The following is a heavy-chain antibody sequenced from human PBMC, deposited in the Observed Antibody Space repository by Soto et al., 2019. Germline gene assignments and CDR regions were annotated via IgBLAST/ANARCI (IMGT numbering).Heavy chain of an antibody. V-gene: IGHV4-59*01. J-gene: IGHJ6*02. CDR1: GGSISSYH. CDR2: IYYGGST. D-gene: IGHD2-2*01. Sequence: PSETLSLTCTVSGGSISSYHWSWIRQPPGKGLEWIGYIYYGGSTNYNPSLKSRVTISVDTSKNQFSLKLSSVTAADTAVYYCARDTSYQYCSSTSCYSGYGMDVWGQGTTVTVSS. CDR3: ARDTSYQYCSSTSCYSGYGMDV.